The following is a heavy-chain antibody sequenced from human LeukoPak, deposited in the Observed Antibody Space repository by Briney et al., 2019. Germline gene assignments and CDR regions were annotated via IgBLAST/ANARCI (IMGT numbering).Heavy chain of an antibody. D-gene: IGHD3-22*01. CDR1: GYTFTGYY. CDR3: ARSWYYDSPFDY. Sequence: ASVKVSCKASGYTFTGYYMHWVRQAPGQGLEWMGWINPNSGDTNYAQKLQGRVTMTTDTSTSPAYMELRSLRSDDTAVYYCARSWYYDSPFDYWGQGTLVTVSS. V-gene: IGHV1-2*02. J-gene: IGHJ4*02. CDR2: INPNSGDT.